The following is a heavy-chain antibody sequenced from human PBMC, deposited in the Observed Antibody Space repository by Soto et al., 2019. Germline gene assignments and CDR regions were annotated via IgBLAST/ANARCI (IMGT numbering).Heavy chain of an antibody. J-gene: IGHJ4*02. CDR3: ARDGSFGNSKFDY. Sequence: SETLSLTCTVSGGSISSGSNCWSWIRQHPGKGLEWIGHNCYSGSTYYNPSLKSRVTISIDTSKNQFSLKLSSVTAADTAVYYCARDGSFGNSKFDYWGQGTLVTVSS. CDR1: GGSISSGSNC. D-gene: IGHD3-10*01. CDR2: NCYSGST. V-gene: IGHV4-31*03.